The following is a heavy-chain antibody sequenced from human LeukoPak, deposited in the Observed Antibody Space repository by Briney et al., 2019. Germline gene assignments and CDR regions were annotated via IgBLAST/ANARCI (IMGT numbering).Heavy chain of an antibody. CDR3: AKEDVPAAPIDY. D-gene: IGHD2-15*01. V-gene: IGHV3-30*18. Sequence: QTGGSLRLSCAASGFTFSSYGMHWVRQAPGKGLEWVVVISYDGSNKYYADSVKGRFTISRDNSKNTLYLQMNSLRAEDTAVYYCAKEDVPAAPIDYWGQGTLVTVSS. CDR1: GFTFSSYG. CDR2: ISYDGSNK. J-gene: IGHJ4*02.